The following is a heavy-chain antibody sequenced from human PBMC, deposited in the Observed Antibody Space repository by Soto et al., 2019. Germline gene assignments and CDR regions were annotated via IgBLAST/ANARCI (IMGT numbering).Heavy chain of an antibody. CDR3: ARDLGRGHQKYPSSSGMDV. J-gene: IGHJ6*02. D-gene: IGHD2-2*01. V-gene: IGHV3-33*01. CDR1: GFTISSYG. CDR2: IWYDGSNK. Sequence: QVQLVESGGGVVQPGRSLRLSCAASGFTISSYGMHWVRQAPGKGLEWVAVIWYDGSNKYYADSVKGRFTISRDNSKNTLNLQRNSRRAENTAVYYCARDLGRGHQKYPSSSGMDVGGQGTTVTAS.